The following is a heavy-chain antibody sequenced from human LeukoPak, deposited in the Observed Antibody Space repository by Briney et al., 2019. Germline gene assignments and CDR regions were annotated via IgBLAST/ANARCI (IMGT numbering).Heavy chain of an antibody. J-gene: IGHJ3*02. Sequence: PSETLSLTCAVYGGSFSGYYWSWIRQPPGKGLEWIGEINHSGSTNYNPSLKSRVTISVDTSKNQFSLKVSSVTSADTAIYYCARGLYCSRSSCYKHAFDIWGQGTMVTVSS. CDR3: ARGLYCSRSSCYKHAFDI. CDR2: INHSGST. CDR1: GGSFSGYY. D-gene: IGHD2-2*02. V-gene: IGHV4-34*01.